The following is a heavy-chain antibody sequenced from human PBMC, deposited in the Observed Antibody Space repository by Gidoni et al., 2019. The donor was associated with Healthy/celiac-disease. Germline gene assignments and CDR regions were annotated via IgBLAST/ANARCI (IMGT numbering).Heavy chain of an antibody. J-gene: IGHJ4*02. CDR2: ISYDGSNK. CDR1: GFTFSSYA. Sequence: QVQLVESGGGVVQPGRSLRLSCAASGFTFSSYAMHWVRQIPGKGLEWVAVISYDGSNKYYADSVKGRFTISRDNSKNTLYLQMNSLRAEDTAVYYCARLRSGGFLDYWGQGTLVTVSS. D-gene: IGHD4-17*01. V-gene: IGHV3-30-3*01. CDR3: ARLRSGGFLDY.